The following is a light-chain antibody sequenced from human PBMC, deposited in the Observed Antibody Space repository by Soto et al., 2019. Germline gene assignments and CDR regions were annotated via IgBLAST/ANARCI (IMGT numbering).Light chain of an antibody. V-gene: IGKV3-11*01. CDR1: QSVSSY. Sequence: EIVLTQSPATLSLSPGEGATLSCRASQSVSSYLAWYQQKPGQAPRLLIYDASNRATGIPARFSGSGSGTDFTLTISSLEPEDFAVYYCQQRSNWPRGFTFGPGTKMDIK. J-gene: IGKJ3*01. CDR2: DAS. CDR3: QQRSNWPRGFT.